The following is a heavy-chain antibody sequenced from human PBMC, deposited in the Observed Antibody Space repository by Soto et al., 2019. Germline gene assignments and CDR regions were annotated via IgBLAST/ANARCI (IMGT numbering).Heavy chain of an antibody. CDR1: GFTFSSYN. V-gene: IGHV3-21*01. CDR3: ARVVYYDSSGYQY. CDR2: ISGSSSYI. Sequence: EVQLVESGGGLVKPGGSLRLSCAASGFTFSSYNMNWVRQAPGKGLEWVSPISGSSSYIYYADSVKGRFTISRDNAKNSLYLQMNRLRAEDTAVYYCARVVYYDSSGYQYWGQGTLVTVSS. J-gene: IGHJ4*02. D-gene: IGHD3-22*01.